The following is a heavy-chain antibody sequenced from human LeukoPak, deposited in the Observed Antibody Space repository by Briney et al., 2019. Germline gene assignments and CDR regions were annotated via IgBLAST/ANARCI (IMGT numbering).Heavy chain of an antibody. V-gene: IGHV3-21*01. J-gene: IGHJ5*02. CDR1: GFTFSSYS. Sequence: GGSLRLSCAASGFTFSSYSMNWVRQAPGEGLEWVSSISSSSSYIYYADSVKGRFTISRDKAKNSPYLQMISLGAHDPVGHYCARAADYDFWSGYYSPNWFDPWGQGTLVTVSS. CDR3: ARAADYDFWSGYYSPNWFDP. CDR2: ISSSSSYI. D-gene: IGHD3-3*01.